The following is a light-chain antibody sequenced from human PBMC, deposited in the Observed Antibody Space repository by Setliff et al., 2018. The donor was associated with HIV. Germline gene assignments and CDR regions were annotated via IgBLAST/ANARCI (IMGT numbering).Light chain of an antibody. CDR3: SSFAGRLHV. J-gene: IGLJ1*01. V-gene: IGLV2-8*01. CDR2: DIT. CDR1: SSDVGGYDY. Sequence: QSVLTQPPSASVSPGQSVTISCTGTSSDVGGYDYVSWYQQHPGKVPKLMIYDITRRPSGVPDRFSGSRSGNTASLTISGLQAEDEADYYCSSFAGRLHVFGTGTKVTVL.